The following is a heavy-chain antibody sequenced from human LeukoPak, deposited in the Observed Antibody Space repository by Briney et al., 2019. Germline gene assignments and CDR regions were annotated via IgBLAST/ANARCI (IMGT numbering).Heavy chain of an antibody. V-gene: IGHV3-23*01. J-gene: IGHJ4*02. CDR3: AKERAVAGTGDY. CDR2: FSGSGGTT. D-gene: IGHD6-19*01. CDR1: GFTFSSYA. Sequence: QAGGSLRLSCAASGFTFSSYAMSWVRQAPGKGLEWVSGFSGSGGTTYYADSVKGRFTISRDNSKNTLYLQMNSLRAEDTAVYYCAKERAVAGTGDYWGQGTLVTVSS.